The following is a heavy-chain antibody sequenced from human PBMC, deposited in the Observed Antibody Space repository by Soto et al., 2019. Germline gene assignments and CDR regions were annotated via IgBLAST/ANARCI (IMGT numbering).Heavy chain of an antibody. J-gene: IGHJ5*02. CDR3: ARLKQWELLGAIGP. D-gene: IGHD1-26*01. Sequence: EVQLVESGGGLVKPGGSLRLSCAASGFTCSSYSMNWVRQAPGQGLEWVSSISSSSSYIYYADSVKGRFTISRANAKNSRYLQMNSLRAEDTAVYYCARLKQWELLGAIGPWGQGTLVTVSS. CDR2: ISSSSSYI. V-gene: IGHV3-21*01. CDR1: GFTCSSYS.